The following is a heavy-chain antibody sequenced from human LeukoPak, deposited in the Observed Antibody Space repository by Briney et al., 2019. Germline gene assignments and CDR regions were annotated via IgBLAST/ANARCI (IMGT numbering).Heavy chain of an antibody. CDR3: ARVHEDYYYYGMDV. J-gene: IGHJ6*02. V-gene: IGHV4-59*01. CDR1: GGSISSYY. CDR2: IYYSGST. Sequence: PSETLSLTCTVSGGSISSYYWSWIRQPPGKGLEWIGYIYYSGSTNYNPSLKSRVTISVDTSKNQFSLKLSSVTAADTAVYYCARVHEDYYYYGMDVWGQGTTVTVSS.